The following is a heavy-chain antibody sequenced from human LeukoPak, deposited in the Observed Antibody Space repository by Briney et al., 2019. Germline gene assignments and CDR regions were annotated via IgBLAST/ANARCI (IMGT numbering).Heavy chain of an antibody. J-gene: IGHJ4*02. D-gene: IGHD1-26*01. CDR2: ITGSGGRT. CDR3: AKEYTGTFSPFPSYFDN. V-gene: IGHV3-23*01. CDR1: GFTFSSYA. Sequence: GSLRLSCAASGFTFSSYARNWVRQAPGRGLEGVSAITGSGGRTYYADSVKGPFTISRDNSENTLYLQMNSLRAEDTAIYYCAKEYTGTFSPFPSYFDNWGQGTLVTVSS.